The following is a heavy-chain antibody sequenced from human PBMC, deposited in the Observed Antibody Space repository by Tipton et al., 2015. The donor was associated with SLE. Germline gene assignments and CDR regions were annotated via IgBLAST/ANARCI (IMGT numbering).Heavy chain of an antibody. V-gene: IGHV4-39*07. D-gene: IGHD3-3*01. CDR3: ARGDFFDI. J-gene: IGHJ3*02. CDR2: IYYSGNT. CDR1: GGSISSSSYF. Sequence: TLSLTCTVSGGSISSSSYFWGWIRQPPGKGLEWIGSIYYSGNTYYNPSLKSRVTISVDTSKNQFSLKLSSVTAADTAVYYCARGDFFDIWGQGTMVTVSS.